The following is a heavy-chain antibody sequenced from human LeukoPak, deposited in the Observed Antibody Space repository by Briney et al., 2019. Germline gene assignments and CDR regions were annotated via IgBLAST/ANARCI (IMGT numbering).Heavy chain of an antibody. Sequence: GESLKISCKGSGYSFTSYWIGWVRQMPGKGLEWMGIIYPGDSDTRYSPSFQAHVTIPGDKSISTAYLQWSSLKASDTAMYYCARHRNSYIDYWGQGTLVTVSS. CDR1: GYSFTSYW. D-gene: IGHD1-14*01. CDR3: ARHRNSYIDY. J-gene: IGHJ4*02. CDR2: IYPGDSDT. V-gene: IGHV5-51*01.